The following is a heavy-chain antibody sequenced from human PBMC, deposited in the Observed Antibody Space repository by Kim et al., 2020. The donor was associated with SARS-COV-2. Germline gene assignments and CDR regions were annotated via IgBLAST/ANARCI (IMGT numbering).Heavy chain of an antibody. CDR3: AKELYYYDSSGYLPYYYYGMDV. Sequence: GGSLRLSCAASGFTFSSYGMHWVRQAPGKGLEWVAVISYDGSNKYYADSVKGRFTISRDNSKNTLYLQMNSLRAEDTAVYYCAKELYYYDSSGYLPYYYYGMDVWGQGTTVTVSS. J-gene: IGHJ6*02. V-gene: IGHV3-30*18. CDR2: ISYDGSNK. CDR1: GFTFSSYG. D-gene: IGHD3-22*01.